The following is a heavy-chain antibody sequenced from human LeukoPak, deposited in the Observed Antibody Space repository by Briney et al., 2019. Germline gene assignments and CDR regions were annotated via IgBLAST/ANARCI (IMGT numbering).Heavy chain of an antibody. CDR3: ARGGGGSGYSYPFDI. Sequence: PGGSLRLSCAASGFTFSSYDMHWVRQATGKGLEWVSATGTAGDTYYLGSVKGRFTISRENAKNSLYLQINSLRTGDTAVYYCARGGGGSGYSYPFDIWGQGTMGTVSS. CDR2: TGTAGDT. V-gene: IGHV3-13*04. CDR1: GFTFSSYD. J-gene: IGHJ3*02. D-gene: IGHD3-22*01.